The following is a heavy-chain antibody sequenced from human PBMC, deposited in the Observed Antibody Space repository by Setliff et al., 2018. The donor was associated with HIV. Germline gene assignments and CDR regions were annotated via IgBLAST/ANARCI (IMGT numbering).Heavy chain of an antibody. Sequence: PSETLSLTCAVYGGSLSGYYWSWIRQPPGKGLEWIGEIHHSGSTNYNPSLKSRVTIFVDTSKNQLSLKVKSVTAADTAVYYCVRDVTAAGTGLYDYWGQGIPVTVSS. D-gene: IGHD6-13*01. J-gene: IGHJ4*02. CDR3: VRDVTAAGTGLYDY. V-gene: IGHV4-34*01. CDR2: IHHSGST. CDR1: GGSLSGYY.